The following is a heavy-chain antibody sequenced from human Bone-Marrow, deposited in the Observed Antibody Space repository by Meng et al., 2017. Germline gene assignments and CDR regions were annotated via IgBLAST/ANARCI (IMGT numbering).Heavy chain of an antibody. D-gene: IGHD3-9*01. V-gene: IGHV3-15*01. CDR1: GFYFSCAG. CDR3: TWDDKALSDY. J-gene: IGHJ4*02. Sequence: IHLVESWGDLVKPGGSLRLSFAASGFYFSCAGLSLVRQAPGKGLEWVGRIKSNTDGGTAEYAAPVTGRFTISRDDSKSTLYLQMSGLRIDDTGVYYCTWDDKALSDYWGQGTLVTVSS. CDR2: IKSNTDGGTA.